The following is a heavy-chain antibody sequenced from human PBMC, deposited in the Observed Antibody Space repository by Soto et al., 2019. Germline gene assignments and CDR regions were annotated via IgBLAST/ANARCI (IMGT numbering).Heavy chain of an antibody. J-gene: IGHJ3*02. V-gene: IGHV1-69*13. D-gene: IGHD3-22*01. CDR1: GGTFSSYA. Sequence: SVKVSCKASGGTFSSYAISWVRQAPGQGLEWMGGIIPIFGTANYAQKFQGRVTITADESTSTAYMELSSLRSEDTAVYYCASEGEDSSGYSPRAFDIWGQGTMVTVSS. CDR2: IIPIFGTA. CDR3: ASEGEDSSGYSPRAFDI.